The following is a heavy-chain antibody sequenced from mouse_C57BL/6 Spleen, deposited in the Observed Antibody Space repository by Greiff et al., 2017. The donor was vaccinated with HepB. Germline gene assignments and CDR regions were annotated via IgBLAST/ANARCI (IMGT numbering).Heavy chain of an antibody. Sequence: EVQLQQSGPELVKPGASVKISCKASGYSFTDYNMHWVKQSHGQSLEWIGVIDPNSGTTSYNQKFKGKATLTVDQSSSTAYMQLNSLTSEDSAVYYCADYDRFAYWGQGTLVTVSA. CDR2: IDPNSGTT. D-gene: IGHD2-4*01. V-gene: IGHV1-39*01. CDR3: ADYDRFAY. J-gene: IGHJ3*01. CDR1: GYSFTDYN.